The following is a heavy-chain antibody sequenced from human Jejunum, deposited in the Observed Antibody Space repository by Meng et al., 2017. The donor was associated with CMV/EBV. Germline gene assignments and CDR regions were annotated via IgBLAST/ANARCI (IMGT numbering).Heavy chain of an antibody. CDR2: NYYSGST. D-gene: IGHD3-16*02. J-gene: IGHJ4*02. CDR3: ARHQNGGTYPLDY. Sequence: QLQEAGPGLGNPSDTLSPICAVAGGSISTYDWSWIRQPPGKGLEWIVNNYYSGSTNYNPSLASRVTISVDSSKNQFSLKLSSVTAADTAVYYCARHQNGGTYPLDYWGQGTLVTVFS. V-gene: IGHV4-59*08. CDR1: GGSISTYD.